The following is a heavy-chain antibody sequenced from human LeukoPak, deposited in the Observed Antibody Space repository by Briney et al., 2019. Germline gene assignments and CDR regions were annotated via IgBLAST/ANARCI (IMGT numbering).Heavy chain of an antibody. D-gene: IGHD6-13*01. CDR2: IYYSGST. V-gene: IGHV4-39*07. CDR3: ARAVGSSWPYYYYYYYMDV. Sequence: SETLSLTCTVSGGSITSSSYYWGWIRQPPGKGLQWIGSIYYSGSTYYNPSLKSRVTISVDTSKNQFSLKLSSVTAADTAVYYCARAVGSSWPYYYYYYYMDVWGKGTTVTVSS. CDR1: GGSITSSSYY. J-gene: IGHJ6*03.